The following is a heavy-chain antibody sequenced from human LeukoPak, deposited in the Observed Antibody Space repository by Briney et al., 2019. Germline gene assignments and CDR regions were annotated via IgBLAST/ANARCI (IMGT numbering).Heavy chain of an antibody. D-gene: IGHD6-13*01. J-gene: IGHJ5*02. CDR1: GGSFSGYH. CDR3: ARGGFRFGRFSSSWYKEGDNWFDP. Sequence: PSETLSLTCAVYGGSFSGYHWSWIRQPPGKGLEWIGVINHSGCSNYNPSLVSGGTISVDTSKNQFTLKLSSVPAADTAVYYCARGGFRFGRFSSSWYKEGDNWFDPWGQGTLVTVSA. CDR2: INHSGCS. V-gene: IGHV4-34*01.